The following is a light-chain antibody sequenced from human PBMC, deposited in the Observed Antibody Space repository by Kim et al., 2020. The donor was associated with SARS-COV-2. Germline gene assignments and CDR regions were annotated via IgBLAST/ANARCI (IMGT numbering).Light chain of an antibody. CDR2: DDN. V-gene: IGLV6-57*02. CDR3: QSYDSDNFWV. CDR1: SGSIATNS. Sequence: KTVTISCTGRSGSIATNSVQWYQQRPGSAPTTLVYDDNQRTSGVPDRFSGSIDRSSNSASLTISGLRTEDEADYYCQSYDSDNFWVFGGGTQLTVL. J-gene: IGLJ3*02.